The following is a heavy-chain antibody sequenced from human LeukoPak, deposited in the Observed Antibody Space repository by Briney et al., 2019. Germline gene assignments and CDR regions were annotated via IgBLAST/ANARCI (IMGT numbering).Heavy chain of an antibody. Sequence: PGGSLRLSCAASGFTFSSYAMHWVRQAPGKGLEWVAVISYDGSNKYYADSVKGRFTISRDNSKNTLYLQMNSLRAEDTAVYYGARDGPPIWFGEFFYYYGMDVWGQGTTVTVSS. CDR2: ISYDGSNK. CDR1: GFTFSSYA. V-gene: IGHV3-30*04. J-gene: IGHJ6*02. CDR3: ARDGPPIWFGEFFYYYGMDV. D-gene: IGHD3-10*01.